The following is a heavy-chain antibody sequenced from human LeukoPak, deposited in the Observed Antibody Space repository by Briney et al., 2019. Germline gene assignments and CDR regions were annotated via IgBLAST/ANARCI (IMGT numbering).Heavy chain of an antibody. J-gene: IGHJ4*02. D-gene: IGHD4-23*01. Sequence: PGGSLRLSCAASGFTFDDYAMHWVRQPPGKGLEWVSGISWNSGSIGYADSVKGRFTISRDNAKNSLYLQMNSLRAEDTAVYYCARDYGGSSPFDYWGQGTLVTVSS. CDR1: GFTFDDYA. CDR3: ARDYGGSSPFDY. CDR2: ISWNSGSI. V-gene: IGHV3-9*01.